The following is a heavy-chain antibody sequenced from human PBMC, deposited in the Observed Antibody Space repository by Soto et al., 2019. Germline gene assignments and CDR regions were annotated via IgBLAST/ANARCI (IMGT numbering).Heavy chain of an antibody. Sequence: ASVKVSCKASGYTFTRYDINWVRQATGQGLEWMGWMNPNSGNTGYAQKFQGRVTMTRNTSISTAYMELSSLRSEDTAVYYCARVLLQLWLGRYYYGVDVWGQGTTVTVSS. CDR2: MNPNSGNT. V-gene: IGHV1-8*01. J-gene: IGHJ6*02. D-gene: IGHD5-18*01. CDR3: ARVLLQLWLGRYYYGVDV. CDR1: GYTFTRYD.